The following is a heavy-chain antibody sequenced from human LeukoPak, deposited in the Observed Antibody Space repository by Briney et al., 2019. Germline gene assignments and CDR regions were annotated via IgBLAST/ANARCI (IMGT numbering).Heavy chain of an antibody. CDR3: ARPRDYGGNLGGWFDP. CDR1: GDSFTSSW. V-gene: IGHV5-51*01. Sequence: GESLKISCKSSGDSFTSSWIGWVRQKPGKGLEWMGIVYPGDSDTRYSPSFQGQVTISADRSTTTAYLQWSSLKASDTAIYYCARPRDYGGNLGGWFDPWGQGTLVTVSS. CDR2: VYPGDSDT. D-gene: IGHD4-23*01. J-gene: IGHJ5*02.